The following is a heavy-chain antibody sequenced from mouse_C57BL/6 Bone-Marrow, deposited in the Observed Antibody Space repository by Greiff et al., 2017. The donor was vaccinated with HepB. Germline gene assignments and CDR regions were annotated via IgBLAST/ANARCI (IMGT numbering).Heavy chain of an antibody. J-gene: IGHJ1*01. CDR3: ARRYYGSSYWYFEV. CDR1: GFTFSDYG. Sequence: EVKLMESGGGLVQPGGSLKLSCAASGFTFSDYGMAWVRQAPRKGPEWVAFISNLAYSIYYADTVTGRFTISRENAKNTLYLEMSSRRSEDTAMYYCARRYYGSSYWYFEVWGPGTTVTVSS. D-gene: IGHD1-1*01. V-gene: IGHV5-15*01. CDR2: ISNLAYSI.